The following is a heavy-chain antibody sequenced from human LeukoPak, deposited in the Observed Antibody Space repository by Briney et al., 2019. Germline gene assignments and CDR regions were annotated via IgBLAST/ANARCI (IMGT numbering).Heavy chain of an antibody. D-gene: IGHD6-19*01. V-gene: IGHV1-2*02. CDR2: INPNSGGT. J-gene: IGHJ6*02. CDR3: ARGLYSSGQVDV. CDR1: GYTFTGYY. Sequence: ASVKVSCKASGYTFTGYYIHWVRQAPGQGLEWMGWINPNSGGTNNAQKFQGRVTMTRDTSISTAYMELSSLRSEDTAVYYCARGLYSSGQVDVWGQGTTVTVSS.